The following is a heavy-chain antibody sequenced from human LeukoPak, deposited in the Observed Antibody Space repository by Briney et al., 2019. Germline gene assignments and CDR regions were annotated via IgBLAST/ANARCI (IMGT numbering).Heavy chain of an antibody. CDR3: ASEGGGGSSGTIDY. CDR1: GFPFSSYA. Sequence: PGGSLRLSCAASGFPFSSYAMSWVRQAPGKGLEWVSVIYSGGSTYYADSVKGRFTISRDNSKNTLYLQMNSLRAEDTAVYYCASEGGGGSSGTIDYWGQGTLVTVSS. J-gene: IGHJ4*02. D-gene: IGHD6-6*01. V-gene: IGHV3-53*01. CDR2: IYSGGST.